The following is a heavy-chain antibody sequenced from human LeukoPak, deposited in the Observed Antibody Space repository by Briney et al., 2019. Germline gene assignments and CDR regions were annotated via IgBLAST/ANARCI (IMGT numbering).Heavy chain of an antibody. V-gene: IGHV1-46*01. CDR1: GYTFTSYY. CDR2: INPSGGST. D-gene: IGHD3-10*01. Sequence: GPVKVSCKASGYTFTSYYMHWVRQAPGQGLEWMGIINPSGGSTSYAQKLQGRVTITRDMSTGTAYMELSSLRSEDTAVYYCAASGFGFGELPSYFYYYMDVWGKGTTVTISS. CDR3: AASGFGFGELPSYFYYYMDV. J-gene: IGHJ6*03.